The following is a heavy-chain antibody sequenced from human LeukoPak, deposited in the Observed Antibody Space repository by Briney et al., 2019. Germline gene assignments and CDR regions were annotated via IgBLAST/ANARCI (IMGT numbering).Heavy chain of an antibody. J-gene: IGHJ4*02. CDR1: GGSFSGYY. CDR2: INHSGST. CDR3: ARGPGGAVAGEIDY. Sequence: SETLSLTCAVYGGSFSGYYWRWIRQPPGKGLEWIGEINHSGSTNYNPSLKSRVTISVDTSKNQFSLKLSSVTAADTAVYYCARGPGGAVAGEIDYWGQGTLVTVSS. D-gene: IGHD6-19*01. V-gene: IGHV4-34*01.